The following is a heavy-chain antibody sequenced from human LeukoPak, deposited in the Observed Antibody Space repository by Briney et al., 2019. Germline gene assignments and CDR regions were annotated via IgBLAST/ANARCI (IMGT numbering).Heavy chain of an antibody. D-gene: IGHD3-10*01. V-gene: IGHV4-34*01. Sequence: KPSETLSLTCAVYGGSFSGYYWSWIRQPPGKGLEWIGEINHSGSTNYNPSLKSRVTISVDTSKNQFSLKLSSVTAADTAVYYCARGDYYGSGSYYNDYYYGMDVWGQGTTVTVSS. CDR2: INHSGST. CDR1: GGSFSGYY. J-gene: IGHJ6*02. CDR3: ARGDYYGSGSYYNDYYYGMDV.